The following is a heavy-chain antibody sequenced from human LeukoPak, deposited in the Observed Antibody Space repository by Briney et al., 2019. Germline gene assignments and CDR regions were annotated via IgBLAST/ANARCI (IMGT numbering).Heavy chain of an antibody. D-gene: IGHD3-22*01. CDR1: GFAFSSYG. Sequence: PGGSLRLSCAASGFAFSSYGMHWVRQAPGKGLEWVAVISYDGSNKYYADSVKGRFTISRDNSKNTLYLQMNSLRAEDTAVYYCAKDQGYYDSSGYTIYRGIDYWGQGTLVTVSS. V-gene: IGHV3-30*18. CDR2: ISYDGSNK. J-gene: IGHJ4*02. CDR3: AKDQGYYDSSGYTIYRGIDY.